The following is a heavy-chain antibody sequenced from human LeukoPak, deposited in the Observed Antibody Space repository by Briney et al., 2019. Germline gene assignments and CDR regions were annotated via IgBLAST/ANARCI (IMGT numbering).Heavy chain of an antibody. CDR1: GFTFSSYG. D-gene: IGHD3-10*01. CDR2: ISGSGGST. CDR3: AKYGSGSYYPFDY. V-gene: IGHV3-23*01. J-gene: IGHJ4*02. Sequence: GGSLRLSCAASGFTFSSYGMSWVRQAPGKGLEWVSAISGSGGSTYYADSVKGRFTISRDNSENTLYLQMNSLRAEDTAVYYCAKYGSGSYYPFDYWGQGTLVTVSS.